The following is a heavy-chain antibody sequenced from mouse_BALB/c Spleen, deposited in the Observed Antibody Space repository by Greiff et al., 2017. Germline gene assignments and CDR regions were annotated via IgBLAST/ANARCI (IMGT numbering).Heavy chain of an antibody. CDR1: GFTFSSYG. CDR2: ISSGGSYT. CDR3: AREGTTATGAGAMDY. J-gene: IGHJ4*01. V-gene: IGHV5-6*01. Sequence: DVQLVESGGDLVKPGGSLKLSCAASGFTFSSYGMSWVRQTPDKRLEWVATISSGGSYTYYPDSVKGRFTISRDNAKNTLYLQMSSLKSEDTAMYYCAREGTTATGAGAMDYWGQGTSVTVSS. D-gene: IGHD1-2*01.